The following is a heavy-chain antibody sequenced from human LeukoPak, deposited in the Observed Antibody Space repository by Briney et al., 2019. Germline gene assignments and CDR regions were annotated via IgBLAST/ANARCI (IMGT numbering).Heavy chain of an antibody. Sequence: GRSLRLSCAASGFTFSSYAMHWVRQAPGKGLEWVAVISYDGSNKKYADSVKGRFTISRDNSKNTLYLQMNSLRAEDTAVYYCARGLSSSYYFDYWGQGTLVTVSS. CDR2: ISYDGSNK. D-gene: IGHD6-13*01. CDR1: GFTFSSYA. CDR3: ARGLSSSYYFDY. J-gene: IGHJ4*02. V-gene: IGHV3-30*04.